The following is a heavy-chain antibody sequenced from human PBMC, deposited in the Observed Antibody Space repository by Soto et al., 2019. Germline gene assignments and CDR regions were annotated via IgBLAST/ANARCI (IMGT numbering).Heavy chain of an antibody. CDR3: ARSYSGYDHTREYFFEN. Sequence: ASVKVSCKASGYTFTNYFIDWVGQAPGQGLEGMGIITPSGGSTTYGQKFQGRVTMTRDTSTSTVYMELSSLRSADTAVYYCARSYSGYDHTREYFFENWGQGTLVTVSS. D-gene: IGHD5-12*01. J-gene: IGHJ4*02. CDR1: GYTFTNYF. V-gene: IGHV1-46*01. CDR2: ITPSGGST.